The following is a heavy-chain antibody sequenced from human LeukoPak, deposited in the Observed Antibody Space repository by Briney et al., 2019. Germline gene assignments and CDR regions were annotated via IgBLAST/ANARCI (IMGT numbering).Heavy chain of an antibody. CDR3: ARHQNTWFDP. CDR2: IKHDGREK. V-gene: IGHV3-7*01. Sequence: PGGSLRLSCAASGFTFSSNWMSWVRQAPGKGREWVANIKHDGREKYSLDSVKGRFTISRDNAKNSLYLEMNSLRVEDAAVYYCARHQNTWFDPWGQGTLVTVTS. CDR1: GFTFSSNW. J-gene: IGHJ5*02.